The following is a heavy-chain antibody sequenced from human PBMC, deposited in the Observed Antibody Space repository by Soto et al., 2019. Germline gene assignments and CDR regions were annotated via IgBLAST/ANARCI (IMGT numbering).Heavy chain of an antibody. J-gene: IGHJ3*01. V-gene: IGHV3-23*01. CDR2: IRRSGDRT. CDR3: ANLQVAANISAVDV. D-gene: IGHD2-15*01. Sequence: EEQLLESGGGFVQPGGSLRLSCAASGFTFSSHAMSWVRQAPGKGLQWVSAIRRSGDRTYYADSVKGRFTISRDNSKNTLYLQMNRPRAAVTSVYYWANLQVAANISAVDVWGQGTRVTVSS. CDR1: GFTFSSHA.